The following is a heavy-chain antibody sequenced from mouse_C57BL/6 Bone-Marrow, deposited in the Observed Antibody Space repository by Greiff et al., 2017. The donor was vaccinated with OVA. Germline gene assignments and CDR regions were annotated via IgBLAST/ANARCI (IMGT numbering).Heavy chain of an antibody. D-gene: IGHD1-1*01. CDR3: ASSYYGVYFDY. V-gene: IGHV1-22*01. J-gene: IGHJ2*01. CDR1: GYTFTDYN. Sequence: EVQLQQSGPELVKPGASVKMSCKASGYTFTDYNMHWVKQSHGKSLEWIGYINPNNGGTSYNQKFKGKATLTVNKSSSTAYMELRSLTSEDSAVYYCASSYYGVYFDYWGQGTTLTVAS. CDR2: INPNNGGT.